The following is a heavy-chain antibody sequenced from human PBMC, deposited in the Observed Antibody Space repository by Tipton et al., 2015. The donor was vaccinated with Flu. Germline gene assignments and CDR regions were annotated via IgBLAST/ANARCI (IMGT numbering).Heavy chain of an antibody. V-gene: IGHV3-43*02. CDR3: ARDSEYGDSLPAS. CDR1: GFTFDDYA. Sequence: SLRLSCAASGFTFDDYAMNWVRQAPGKGLEWVALIGGDGTSTYYGDSVKGRFTISRDNSKNSLYLQMNSLGTEDTALYCCARDSEYGDSLPASWGQGTLVTVTS. CDR2: IGGDGTST. J-gene: IGHJ5*02. D-gene: IGHD4-17*01.